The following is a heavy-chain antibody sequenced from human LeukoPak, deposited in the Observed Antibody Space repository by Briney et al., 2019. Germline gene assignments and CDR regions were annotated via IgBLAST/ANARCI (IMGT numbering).Heavy chain of an antibody. D-gene: IGHD7-27*01. CDR1: GFTFSGYS. CDR3: ARESITGDRDFDY. CDR2: ISSGSRTI. V-gene: IGHV3-48*01. J-gene: IGHJ4*02. Sequence: GGSLRLSCVASGFTFSGYSMNWVRQAPGRGLEWLSYISSGSRTIFYGDSVKGRFIISRDNAKNSLYLLMNSLRADDTAVYYCARESITGDRDFDYWGQGTLITVSS.